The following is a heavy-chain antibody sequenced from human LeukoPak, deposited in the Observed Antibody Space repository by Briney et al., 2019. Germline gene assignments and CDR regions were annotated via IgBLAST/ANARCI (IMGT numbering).Heavy chain of an antibody. D-gene: IGHD2-2*01. CDR3: AKVGCSSTSCYAGAFDI. CDR2: ISGSGGST. V-gene: IGHV3-23*01. CDR1: GFTFSSYA. J-gene: IGHJ3*02. Sequence: GGSLRLSCAASGFTFSSYAMSWVRQAPGKGLEWVSAISGSGGSTYYADSVKGRFTISRDNPKNTLYLQMNSLRAEDTAVYYCAKVGCSSTSCYAGAFDIWGQGTMVTVSS.